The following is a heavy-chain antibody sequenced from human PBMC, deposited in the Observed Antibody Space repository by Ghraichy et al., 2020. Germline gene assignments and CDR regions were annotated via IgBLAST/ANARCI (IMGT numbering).Heavy chain of an antibody. CDR1: GFTFSNFG. CDR3: ARDTSSWYLDY. V-gene: IGHV3-48*01. J-gene: IGHJ4*02. D-gene: IGHD6-13*01. Sequence: SCEDSGFTFSNFGMNWVRQAPGKGLEWVSYISSTSNTIYYADSVKGRFTISRDNAKNSLYLQMNSLRAEDTAVYYCARDTSSWYLDYWGQGTLATVSS. CDR2: ISSTSNTI.